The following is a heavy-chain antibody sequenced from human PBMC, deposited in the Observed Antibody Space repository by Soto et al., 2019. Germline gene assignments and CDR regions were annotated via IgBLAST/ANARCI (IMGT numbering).Heavy chain of an antibody. CDR2: ISWNRRSI. V-gene: IGHV3-9*01. CDR1: GFTFDDYA. J-gene: IGHJ4*02. Sequence: EVQLVESGGGLVQPGRSLRLSCAASGFTFDDYAMHWVRQAPGKGLDWVSGISWNRRSIGYADSVKGRFTISRDNAKNSLYLQMKSLRSEDTALYYCVKCSDGGSCYTFDFWGQGTLVTVSS. D-gene: IGHD2-15*01. CDR3: VKCSDGGSCYTFDF.